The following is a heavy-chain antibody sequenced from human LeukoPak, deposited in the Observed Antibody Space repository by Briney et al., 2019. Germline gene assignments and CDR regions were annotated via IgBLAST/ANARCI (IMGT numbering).Heavy chain of an antibody. V-gene: IGHV3-23*01. CDR2: ISGSGAST. CDR3: AKGSRGYTNYYFDY. J-gene: IGHJ4*02. CDR1: GFSFSGYA. Sequence: PGGSLRLSCASSGFSFSGYAIIWVRQAPGKGLELVSTISGSGASTFYADSVRGRFITSKDIPSNIVYLQMNSLQAEDTAVYYCAKGSRGYTNYYFDYWGQGTLVTVSS. D-gene: IGHD2-2*02.